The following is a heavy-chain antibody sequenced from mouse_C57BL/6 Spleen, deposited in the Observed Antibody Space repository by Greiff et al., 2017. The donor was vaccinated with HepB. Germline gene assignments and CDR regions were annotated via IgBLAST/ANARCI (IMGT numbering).Heavy chain of an antibody. CDR3: ARENYYGSSYVGY. CDR2: ISSGSSTI. D-gene: IGHD1-1*01. CDR1: GFTFSDYG. V-gene: IGHV5-17*01. Sequence: EVMLVESGGGLVKPGGSLKLSCAASGFTFSDYGMHWVRQAPEKGLEWFAYISSGSSTIYYADTVKGRFTISRDNAKNTLFLQMTSLRSEDTAMYYCARENYYGSSYVGYWGQGTTLTVSS. J-gene: IGHJ2*01.